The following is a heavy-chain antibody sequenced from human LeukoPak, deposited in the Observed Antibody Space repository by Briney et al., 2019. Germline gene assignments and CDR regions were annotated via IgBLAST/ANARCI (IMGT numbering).Heavy chain of an antibody. CDR3: AKDISFSTVTTGGGAFDI. CDR2: ISWNSGSI. CDR1: GFTFDDYA. J-gene: IGHJ3*02. V-gene: IGHV3-9*01. D-gene: IGHD4-17*01. Sequence: GGSLRLSCAASGFTFDDYAMHWVRQAPGKGLEWVSGISWNSGSIGYADSVKGRFTISRDNAKNSLYLQMNSLRAEDTALYYCAKDISFSTVTTGGGAFDIWGQGTMVTVSS.